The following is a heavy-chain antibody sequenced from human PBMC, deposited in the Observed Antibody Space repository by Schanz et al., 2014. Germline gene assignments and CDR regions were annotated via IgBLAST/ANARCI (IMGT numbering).Heavy chain of an antibody. CDR2: ISAYNGHT. D-gene: IGHD2-8*02. CDR3: ATMWGYCTATACQILEVLDV. J-gene: IGHJ3*01. CDR1: GYTFISYG. Sequence: QVQLVQSGAEVKKPGASVKVSCKASGYTFISYGIKWVRQAPGQGLEWMGWISAYNGHTDYAQKLQGRVTLTTDTSKSTAYMELRNLRSDDTAVYYCATMWGYCTATACQILEVLDVWGQGTMVTVSS. V-gene: IGHV1-18*01.